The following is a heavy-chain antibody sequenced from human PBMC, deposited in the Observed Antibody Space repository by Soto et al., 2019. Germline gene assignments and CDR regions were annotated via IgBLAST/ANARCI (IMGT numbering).Heavy chain of an antibody. CDR1: GYTFTSYG. D-gene: IGHD2-15*01. Sequence: ASVKVSCKASGYTFTSYGISWVRQAPGQGLEWMGWISAYNGNTNYAQKVQGRVTMTTDTSTSTVYMELRSLRSDDTAVYYCARVRAELGYCSGRSCLPYHHGMDVWG. CDR3: ARVRAELGYCSGRSCLPYHHGMDV. CDR2: ISAYNGNT. J-gene: IGHJ6*02. V-gene: IGHV1-18*01.